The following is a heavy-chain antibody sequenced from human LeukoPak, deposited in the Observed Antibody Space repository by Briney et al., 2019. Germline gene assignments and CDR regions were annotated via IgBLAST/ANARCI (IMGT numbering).Heavy chain of an antibody. CDR1: GFTFSSYG. V-gene: IGHV3-30*18. D-gene: IGHD3-22*01. Sequence: GRSLRLSCAASGFTFSSYGMHWVRQAPGKGLEWVAAISYDGSSKYYADSVKGRFTISRDNSKNTLYLQMNSLRAEDTAVYYCAKGEVYYDSSGYPEYWGQGTLVTVYS. CDR2: ISYDGSSK. CDR3: AKGEVYYDSSGYPEY. J-gene: IGHJ4*02.